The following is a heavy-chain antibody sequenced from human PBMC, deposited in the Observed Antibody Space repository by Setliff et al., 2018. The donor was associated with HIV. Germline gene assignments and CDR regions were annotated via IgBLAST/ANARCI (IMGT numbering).Heavy chain of an antibody. Sequence: PGGSLRLSCAASGFTFSSYWMHWVRQAPGKGLMWVSNISPDGSSAGYADSVKGRFTISRDNAKNMLYLQMNSLSADDTAVYYCVRGSGYYYFDNWGQGALVTVSS. D-gene: IGHD3-22*01. V-gene: IGHV3-74*01. CDR1: GFTFSSYW. J-gene: IGHJ4*02. CDR2: ISPDGSSA. CDR3: VRGSGYYYFDN.